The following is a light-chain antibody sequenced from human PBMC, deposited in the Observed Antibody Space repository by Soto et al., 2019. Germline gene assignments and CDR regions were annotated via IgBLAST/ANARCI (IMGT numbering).Light chain of an antibody. CDR3: SSHTSGSTRV. CDR2: EVT. V-gene: IGLV2-14*01. Sequence: QSVLTQPASVSGSPGQSIAISCTGTFSDVGGYDYVSWYQQHPDKAPKLMIYEVTKRPSGVSNRFSGSKSGNTASLTISGLQPEDEADYYCSSHTSGSTRVFGSGTKVTLL. J-gene: IGLJ1*01. CDR1: FSDVGGYDY.